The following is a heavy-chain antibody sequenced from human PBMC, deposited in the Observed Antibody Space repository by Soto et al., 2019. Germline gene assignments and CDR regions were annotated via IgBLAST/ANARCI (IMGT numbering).Heavy chain of an antibody. CDR2: IWYDGSNK. Sequence: GGSLRLSCAASGFTFSSYGMHWVRQAPGKGLEWVAVIWYDGSNKYYADSVKGRFTISRDNSKNTLYLQMNSLRAEDTAVYYCARDGLDWTGYSGYRREYYFDYWGQGTLVTVSS. D-gene: IGHD5-12*01. V-gene: IGHV3-33*01. CDR1: GFTFSSYG. CDR3: ARDGLDWTGYSGYRREYYFDY. J-gene: IGHJ4*02.